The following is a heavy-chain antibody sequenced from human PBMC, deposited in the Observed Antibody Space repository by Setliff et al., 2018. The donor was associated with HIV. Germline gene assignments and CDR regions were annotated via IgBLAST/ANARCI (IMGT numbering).Heavy chain of an antibody. CDR3: ARDQLLWFGDPGWFDP. D-gene: IGHD3-10*01. CDR1: GYTFTSYG. CDR2: ISAYNGNT. J-gene: IGHJ5*02. Sequence: VSCKASGYTFTSYGISWVRQAPGQGLEWMGWISAYNGNTNYAQKLQGRVTMTTDTSTSTAYMELRSLRSDDTAVYYCARDQLLWFGDPGWFDPWGQGTLVTV. V-gene: IGHV1-18*01.